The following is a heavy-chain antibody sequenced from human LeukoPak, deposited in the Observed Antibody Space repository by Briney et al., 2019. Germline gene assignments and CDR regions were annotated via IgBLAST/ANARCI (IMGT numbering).Heavy chain of an antibody. CDR3: ARGLRIVDS. CDR2: ISGSGGST. D-gene: IGHD3-16*02. Sequence: GGSLRLSCAASGFTFSNYVMSWVRQAPGKGLEWVSAISGSGGSTWYADSVKGRFTISRDNSKNMLYLQMNSLRAEDTALYYCARGLRIVDSWGQGTLVTASS. CDR1: GFTFSNYV. V-gene: IGHV3-23*01. J-gene: IGHJ4*02.